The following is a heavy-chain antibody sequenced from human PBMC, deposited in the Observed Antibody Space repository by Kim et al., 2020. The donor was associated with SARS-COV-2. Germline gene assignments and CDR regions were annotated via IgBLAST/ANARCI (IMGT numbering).Heavy chain of an antibody. J-gene: IGHJ4*02. D-gene: IGHD5-18*01. Sequence: YNPSLKSRVSISVDTSKNQFSLKLSSVTAADTAVYYCAGKNVYSYGEFDYWGQGTLVTVSS. CDR3: AGKNVYSYGEFDY. V-gene: IGHV4-39*07.